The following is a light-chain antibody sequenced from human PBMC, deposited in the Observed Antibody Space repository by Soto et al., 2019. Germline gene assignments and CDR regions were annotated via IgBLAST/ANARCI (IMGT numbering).Light chain of an antibody. J-gene: IGLJ1*01. CDR1: ISDFVVYNY. CDR2: GVS. CDR3: SSHTISSALQV. Sequence: QSALTQPASVSGSPGQSITISCTGTISDFVVYNYVSWYQQHPGKAPKLMIYGVSNRPSGVYNRFSGSKSGNTASLTISGLHADDEADYYCSSHTISSALQVFGTGTKVTVL. V-gene: IGLV2-14*01.